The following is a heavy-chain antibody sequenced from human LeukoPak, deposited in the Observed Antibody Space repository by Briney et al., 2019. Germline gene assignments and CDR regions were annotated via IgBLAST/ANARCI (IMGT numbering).Heavy chain of an antibody. V-gene: IGHV4-4*07. CDR3: ARSGRRELLRGGWYNWFDP. CDR2: IYTSGST. CDR1: GGSISSYY. Sequence: PSETLSLTSTVSGGSISSYYWSWIRQPAGQGLEWIGRIYTSGSTDYNPSLKSPVTMSVDTSKNQFSLKLSSVTAADTAVYYCARSGRRELLRGGWYNWFDPWGQGTLVTVSS. J-gene: IGHJ5*02. D-gene: IGHD1-26*01.